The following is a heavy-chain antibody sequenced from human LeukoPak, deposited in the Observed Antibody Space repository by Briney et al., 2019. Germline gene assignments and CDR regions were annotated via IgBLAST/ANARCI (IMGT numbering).Heavy chain of an antibody. CDR3: ARDPLGTRPGFDY. CDR1: GFTVSSNY. V-gene: IGHV3-53*05. D-gene: IGHD1-1*01. J-gene: IGHJ4*02. CDR2: IYSGGST. Sequence: GGSLRLSCAASGFTVSSNYMSWVRQAPGKGLEWVSVIYSGGSTYYADSVKGRFTISRDNSKNTLYLQMNSLRAEDTAVYYCARDPLGTRPGFDYWGQGTLVTVSS.